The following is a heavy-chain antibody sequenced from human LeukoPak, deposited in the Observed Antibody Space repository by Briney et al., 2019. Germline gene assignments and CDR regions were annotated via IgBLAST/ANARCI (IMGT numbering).Heavy chain of an antibody. V-gene: IGHV4-4*07. D-gene: IGHD2-15*01. CDR2: IYTSGST. J-gene: IGHJ3*02. Sequence: SSETLSLTCTVSGGSISSYYWNWIRQPAGKGLEWIGRIYTSGSTNYNPSLKSRVTMSVDTSKNQFSLKLSSVTATDTAVYYCAVAYEVAPTRTAFDIWGQGTMVTVSS. CDR1: GGSISSYY. CDR3: AVAYEVAPTRTAFDI.